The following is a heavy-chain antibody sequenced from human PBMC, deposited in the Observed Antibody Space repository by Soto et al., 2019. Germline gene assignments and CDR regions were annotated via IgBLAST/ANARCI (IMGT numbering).Heavy chain of an antibody. CDR1: SASFSGYY. D-gene: IGHD2-15*01. CDR2: ITHSGTT. V-gene: IGHV4-34*01. CDR3: ARVSCSGGSCYLTSRYNYYVMDV. J-gene: IGHJ6*02. Sequence: SESTSLTCAVHSASFSGYYWGWVRQSQGKGLEWIGEITHSGTTNYSPSLKSRVTISVDTSKNHFFLSLRSVTAADTGVYYFARVSCSGGSCYLTSRYNYYVMDVWGQGTTVTVSS.